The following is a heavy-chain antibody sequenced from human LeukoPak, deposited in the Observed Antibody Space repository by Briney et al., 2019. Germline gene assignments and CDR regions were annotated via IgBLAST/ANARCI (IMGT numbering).Heavy chain of an antibody. CDR1: GFSFSVSG. J-gene: IGHJ5*02. CDR2: ISSSGSTI. CDR3: AKDAQGGGFDP. V-gene: IGHV3-48*01. Sequence: PGGSLRLSCAASGFSFSVSGMNWVRQAPGKGLEWVSYISSSGSTIYYADSVKGRFTISRDNSKNALYLQMNSLRAEDTALYYCAKDAQGGGFDPWGQGTLVTVSS.